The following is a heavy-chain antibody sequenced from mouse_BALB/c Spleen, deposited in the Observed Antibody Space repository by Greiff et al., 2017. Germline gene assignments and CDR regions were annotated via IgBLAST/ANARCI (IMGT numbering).Heavy chain of an antibody. Sequence: VQLKESGPGLVKPSQSLSLTCTVTGYSITSDYAWNWIRQFPGNKLEWMGYISYSGSTSYNPSLKSRISITRDTSKNQFFLQLNSVTTEDTATYYCAGYEAMDYWGQGTSVTVSS. V-gene: IGHV3-2*02. J-gene: IGHJ4*01. CDR2: ISYSGST. CDR1: GYSITSDYA. CDR3: AGYEAMDY. D-gene: IGHD2-3*01.